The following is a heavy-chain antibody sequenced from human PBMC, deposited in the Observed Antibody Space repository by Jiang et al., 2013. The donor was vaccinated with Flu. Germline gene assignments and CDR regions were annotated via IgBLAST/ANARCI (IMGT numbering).Heavy chain of an antibody. Sequence: ALLKPSETLSLTCTVSGGSISSSSYYWGWIRQPPGKGLEWIGSIYYSGSTYYNPSLKSRVTISVDTSKNQFSLKLSSVTAADTAVYYCARNLSYYYAYDYWGQGTLVTVSS. CDR1: GGSISSSSYY. D-gene: IGHD3-10*01. J-gene: IGHJ4*02. CDR2: IYYSGST. CDR3: ARNLSYYYAYDY. V-gene: IGHV4-39*01.